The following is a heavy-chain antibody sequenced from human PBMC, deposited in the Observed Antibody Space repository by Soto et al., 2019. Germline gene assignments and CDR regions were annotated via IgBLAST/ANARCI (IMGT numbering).Heavy chain of an antibody. CDR3: SRDPRLADY. CDR1: GFTFSDHY. J-gene: IGHJ4*02. Sequence: PGGSLRLSCAASGFTFSDHYMTWIRQAPGKGPEWLSYISGGGDIISYADSVKGRFIISRDNAKRSLYLQMNSLTVGDTAVYYCSRDPRLADYWGQGTLVTVSS. CDR2: ISGGGDII. D-gene: IGHD6-25*01. V-gene: IGHV3-11*01.